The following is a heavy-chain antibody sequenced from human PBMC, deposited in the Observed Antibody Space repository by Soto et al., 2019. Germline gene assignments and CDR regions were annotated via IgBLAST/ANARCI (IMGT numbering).Heavy chain of an antibody. J-gene: IGHJ6*02. CDR3: ASEQWLVRRPQGGYYGMDV. Sequence: GASVKVSCKASGYTFTSNYMHWVRQAPGQGLEWMGIINPSGGSTSYAQKFQGRVTMTRDTSTSTVYMELSSLRSEDTAVYYCASEQWLVRRPQGGYYGMDVWGQGTTVTVSS. V-gene: IGHV1-46*01. D-gene: IGHD6-19*01. CDR1: GYTFTSNY. CDR2: INPSGGST.